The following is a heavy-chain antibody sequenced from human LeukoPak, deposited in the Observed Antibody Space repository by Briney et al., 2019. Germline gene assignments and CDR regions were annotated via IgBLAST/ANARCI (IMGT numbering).Heavy chain of an antibody. J-gene: IGHJ6*03. CDR2: IKSKTDGGTT. CDR1: GISVFTNY. D-gene: IGHD6-6*01. CDR3: TTDPSSSSSVSYYYYYMDV. Sequence: PGGSLRLSCTASGISVFTNYVSWVRQAPGKGLEWVGRIKSKTDGGTTDYAAPVKGRFTISRDDSKNTLYLQMNSLKTEDTAVYYCTTDPSSSSSVSYYYYYMDVWGKGTTVTVSS. V-gene: IGHV3-15*01.